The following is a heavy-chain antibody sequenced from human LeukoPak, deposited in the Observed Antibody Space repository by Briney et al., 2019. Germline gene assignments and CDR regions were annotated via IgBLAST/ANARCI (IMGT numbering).Heavy chain of an antibody. CDR2: ISWNSGSI. Sequence: GGSLRLSCAASGFTFDDYAMHWVRQAPGKGLEWVSGISWNSGSIDYADSVKGRFTISRDNAKNSLYLQMNSLRAEDTALYYCAKAPIERYSYGFYFDYWGQGTLVTVSS. CDR1: GFTFDDYA. J-gene: IGHJ4*02. V-gene: IGHV3-9*01. CDR3: AKAPIERYSYGFYFDY. D-gene: IGHD5-18*01.